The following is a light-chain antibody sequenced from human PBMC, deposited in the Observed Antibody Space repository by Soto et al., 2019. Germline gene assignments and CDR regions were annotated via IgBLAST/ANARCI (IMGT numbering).Light chain of an antibody. V-gene: IGKV1-39*01. CDR3: QQSYSTPRT. Sequence: DIQMTQSPSSLSASVGDRVTITCRTSQSISNYLNWYQQKPGKAPNLLIYAAFSLHSAVPSRFSGSGSGTDFTLTISSLQPGDFATYYCQQSYSTPRTFGQGTKVEIK. J-gene: IGKJ1*01. CDR2: AAF. CDR1: QSISNY.